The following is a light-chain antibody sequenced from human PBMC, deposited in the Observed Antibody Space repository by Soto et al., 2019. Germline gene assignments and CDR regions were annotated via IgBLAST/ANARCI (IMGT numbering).Light chain of an antibody. CDR2: AAS. V-gene: IGKV1-39*01. Sequence: DIQLTQSPSSLSASVGDRVTMTCRASQSVDRYLNWYQQKPGKAPQPLIYAASSLQSGVPSRFSGSGSGTDFSLTISNPQPEDFATYYCHQSHDIWTFGQGTKVEIK. CDR1: QSVDRY. J-gene: IGKJ1*01. CDR3: HQSHDIWT.